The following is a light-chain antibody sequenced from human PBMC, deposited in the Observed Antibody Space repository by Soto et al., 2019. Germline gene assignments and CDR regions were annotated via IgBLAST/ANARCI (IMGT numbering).Light chain of an antibody. Sequence: EIVLTQSPGTLSLSPGERATLSCRASQTVSSTYLAWYQQKPGQAPRLLIFGASIRATGIPDRFSGSGSGTDFTLTINSLEPEDFAVYYCLQHGSSPLFTFGPGTKVDIK. CDR3: LQHGSSPLFT. V-gene: IGKV3-20*01. CDR1: QTVSSTY. J-gene: IGKJ3*01. CDR2: GAS.